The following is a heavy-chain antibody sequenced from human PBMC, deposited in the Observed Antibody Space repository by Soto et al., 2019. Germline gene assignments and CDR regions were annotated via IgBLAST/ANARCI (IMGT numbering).Heavy chain of an antibody. CDR2: IYWNDDK. J-gene: IGHJ4*02. V-gene: IGHV2-5*01. CDR1: GFSLSTNGVG. CDR3: ASLPALYGPGSYRFDD. Sequence: ESGPTLVNPTQTLTLTCTFSGFSLSTNGVGVGWIRQPPGKALEWVTLIYWNDDKRYSPSLRTRLTITKDTSKNQVVLRMTDMDPVDTATYYCASLPALYGPGSYRFDDWGQGTLVTVSS. D-gene: IGHD3-10*01.